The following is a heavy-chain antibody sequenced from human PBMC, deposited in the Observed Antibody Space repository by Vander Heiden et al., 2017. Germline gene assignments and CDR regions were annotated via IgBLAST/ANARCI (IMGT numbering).Heavy chain of an antibody. Sequence: QVQLVESGGGLVKPGGSLRPSCAASGFTFSDYYMSWIRQTPGKGLEWVSYISSSGSTIHYADSLKGRFTISRDNAKNSLYLQMNSLRAEDTAVYYCARESAPGPLDYWGQGTLVTVSS. V-gene: IGHV3-11*01. J-gene: IGHJ4*02. CDR3: ARESAPGPLDY. CDR2: ISSSGSTI. CDR1: GFTFSDYY.